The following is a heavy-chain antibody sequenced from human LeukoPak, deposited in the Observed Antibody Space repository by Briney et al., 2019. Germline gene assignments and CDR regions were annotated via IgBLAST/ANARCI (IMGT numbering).Heavy chain of an antibody. CDR3: ASSTSGYYNY. V-gene: IGHV4-39*01. CDR2: IYYTGST. J-gene: IGHJ4*02. CDR1: GGSISSSSYY. D-gene: IGHD3-22*01. Sequence: SETLSLTCTVSGGSISSSSYYWGWIRQPPGKGLEWIGSIYYTGSTYCNPSLKSRVTISVDTSKNQFSLKLSSVTAADTAVYYCASSTSGYYNYWGQGTLVTVSS.